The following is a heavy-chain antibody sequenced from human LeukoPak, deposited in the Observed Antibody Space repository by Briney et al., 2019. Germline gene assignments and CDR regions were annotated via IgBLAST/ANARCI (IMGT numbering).Heavy chain of an antibody. J-gene: IGHJ4*02. CDR3: ARDQDFGVVSNSFDY. D-gene: IGHD3-3*01. CDR1: GFTFSSSA. Sequence: PGGSLRLSCAASGFTFSSSAMSWVRQAPGKGLEWVSAISNNGGYTYYADSVQGRFTISRDNSKSTLCLQMNSLRAEDTAVYYCARDQDFGVVSNSFDYRGQGTLVTVSS. CDR2: ISNNGGYT. V-gene: IGHV3-23*01.